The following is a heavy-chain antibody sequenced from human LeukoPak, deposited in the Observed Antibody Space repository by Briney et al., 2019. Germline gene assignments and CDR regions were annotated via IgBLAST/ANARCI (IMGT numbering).Heavy chain of an antibody. CDR1: GFTFSSYA. CDR2: IYYSGST. J-gene: IGHJ6*02. D-gene: IGHD1-7*01. Sequence: GSLRLSCAASGFTFSSYAMSWVRQTPGKGLEWIGYIYYSGSTNYNPSLKSRVTISVDTSKNQFSLKLSSVTAADTAVYYCARDNWNYGSSMDVWGQGTTVTVSS. V-gene: IGHV4-59*01. CDR3: ARDNWNYGSSMDV.